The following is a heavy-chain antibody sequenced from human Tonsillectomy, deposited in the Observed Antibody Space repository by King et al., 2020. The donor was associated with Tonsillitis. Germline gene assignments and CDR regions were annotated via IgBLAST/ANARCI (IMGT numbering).Heavy chain of an antibody. CDR2: ISYDGSNK. V-gene: IGHV3-30*04. Sequence: VQLVESGGGMVQPGRSLRLSCAASGFTFSSYAMHWVRQAPGKGLEWVAVISYDGSNKYYADSVKGRFTISRDNSTNTLYLQMNSLRAEDTAVYYCARPPQWGQGTLVTVSS. CDR1: GFTFSSYA. J-gene: IGHJ4*02. CDR3: ARPPQ.